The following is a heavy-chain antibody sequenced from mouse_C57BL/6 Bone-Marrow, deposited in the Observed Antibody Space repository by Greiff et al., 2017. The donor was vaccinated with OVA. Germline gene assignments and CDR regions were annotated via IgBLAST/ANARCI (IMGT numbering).Heavy chain of an antibody. Sequence: QVQLQQPGAELVMPGASVKLSCKASGYTFTSYWMHWVKQRPGQGLEWIGEIDPSDSYTNYNQKFKGKSTLTVDKSSSTAYMQLSSLTSEDSAVYYCARVDYYGSSLDYWGQGTTLTVSS. CDR2: IDPSDSYT. V-gene: IGHV1-69*01. D-gene: IGHD1-1*01. J-gene: IGHJ2*01. CDR3: ARVDYYGSSLDY. CDR1: GYTFTSYW.